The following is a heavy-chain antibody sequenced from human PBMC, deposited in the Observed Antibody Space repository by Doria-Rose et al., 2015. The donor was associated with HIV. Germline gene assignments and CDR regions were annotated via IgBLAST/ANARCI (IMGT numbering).Heavy chain of an antibody. D-gene: IGHD6-13*01. CDR3: ARIKSSRWYHKYYFDF. V-gene: IGHV2-26*01. CDR1: GVSLSSPGMG. J-gene: IGHJ4*02. CDR2: IFSDDER. Sequence: QITLKESGPVLVKSTETLTLTCTVSGVSLSSPGMGVSWIRQPPGKALEWLANIFSDDERSYKTSLKSRLTISRGTSKSQVVLIMADMDPVDTATYYCARIKSSRWYHKYYFDFWGQGTLVIISA.